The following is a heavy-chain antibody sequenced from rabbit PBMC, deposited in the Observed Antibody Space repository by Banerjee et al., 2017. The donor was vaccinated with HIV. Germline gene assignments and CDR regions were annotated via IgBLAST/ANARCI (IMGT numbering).Heavy chain of an antibody. D-gene: IGHD8-1*01. V-gene: IGHV1S40*01. J-gene: IGHJ4*01. Sequence: QSLEESGGGLVQPEGSLTLTCTASGFSFSSSYYMCWVRQAPGKGLEWIACIGGSGKNIAYASWAKGRFTISKTSSTTVTLQMTSLTAADTATYFCARGYVGSSGNFNLWGQGTLVTVS. CDR3: ARGYVGSSGNFNL. CDR1: GFSFSSSYY. CDR2: IGGSGKNI.